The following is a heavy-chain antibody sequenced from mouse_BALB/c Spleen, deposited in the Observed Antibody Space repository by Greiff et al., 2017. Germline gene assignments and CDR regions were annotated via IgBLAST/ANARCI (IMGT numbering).Heavy chain of an antibody. CDR1: GFTFSDYY. CDR2: ISDGGSYT. J-gene: IGHJ4*01. V-gene: IGHV5-4*02. Sequence: DVKLVESGGGLVKPGGSLKLSCAASGFTFSDYYMYWVRQTPEKRLEWVATISDGGSYTYYPDSVKGRFTISRDNAKNNLYLQMSSLKSEDTAMYYCARDRGRPYYYAMDYWGQGTSVTVSS. CDR3: ARDRGRPYYYAMDY. D-gene: IGHD2-12*01.